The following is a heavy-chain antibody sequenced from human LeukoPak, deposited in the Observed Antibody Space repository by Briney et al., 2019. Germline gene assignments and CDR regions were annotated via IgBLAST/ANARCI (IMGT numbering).Heavy chain of an antibody. D-gene: IGHD5-18*01. J-gene: IGHJ4*02. V-gene: IGHV3-48*01. CDR3: ARDRPTRGYSYGTFDY. CDR2: IGTSGSTI. CDR1: GFTFSSYS. Sequence: PGGSLRLSCAASGFTFSSYSMNWIRQAPGKGLEWLSYIGTSGSTIYYADSVKGRFTISRDNARDSLYLQMNSLRAEDTAVYYCARDRPTRGYSYGTFDYWGQGTLVTVSS.